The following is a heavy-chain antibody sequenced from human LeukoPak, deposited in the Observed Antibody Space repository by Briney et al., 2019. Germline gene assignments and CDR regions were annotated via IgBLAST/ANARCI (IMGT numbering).Heavy chain of an antibody. CDR1: GFTFSSYG. D-gene: IGHD1-26*01. CDR3: AKTIGSYPPYYFDY. J-gene: IGHJ4*02. Sequence: PGGSLRLSCAASGFTFSSYGMHWVRQAPGKGLEWVAVISYDGSNKYYADSVKGRFTISRDNSKNTLYLQMNSLRAEDTAVYYCAKTIGSYPPYYFDYWGREPWSPSPQ. CDR2: ISYDGSNK. V-gene: IGHV3-30*18.